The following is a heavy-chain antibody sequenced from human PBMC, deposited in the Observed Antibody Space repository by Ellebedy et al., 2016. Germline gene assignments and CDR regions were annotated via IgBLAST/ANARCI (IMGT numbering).Heavy chain of an antibody. J-gene: IGHJ1*01. CDR2: MNPNSGNT. CDR3: ARGWGDAPGTGNWFNF. D-gene: IGHD1-1*01. Sequence: ASVKVSXXASGYTFTSYHINWVRQATGQGLEWMGWMNPNSGNTGYAQKFHGRISMTRNTSMNTAYMELSSLRFEDTAVYYCARGWGDAPGTGNWFNFWGQGTLITVSS. CDR1: GYTFTSYH. V-gene: IGHV1-8*01.